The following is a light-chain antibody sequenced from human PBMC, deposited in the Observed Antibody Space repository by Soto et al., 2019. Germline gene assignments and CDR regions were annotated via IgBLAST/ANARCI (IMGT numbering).Light chain of an antibody. V-gene: IGKV3-15*01. J-gene: IGKJ4*01. CDR2: GAS. Sequence: EIVMTQSPATLSVSPGERATLSCRASQSVSSNLAWYQQKPGQAPRLLIYGASTRATGIPARFSGSGSGTDLTLTISSLKSEDFAAYYCQQYNNWPPLTFGGGTKVEIK. CDR1: QSVSSN. CDR3: QQYNNWPPLT.